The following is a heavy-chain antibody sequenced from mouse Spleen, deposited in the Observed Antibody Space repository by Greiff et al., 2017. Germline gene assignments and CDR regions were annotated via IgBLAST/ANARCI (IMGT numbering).Heavy chain of an antibody. CDR1: GFSLTSYG. J-gene: IGHJ2*01. Sequence: VQLQESGPGLVQPSQSLSITCTVSGFSLTSYGVHWVRQSPGQGLAWLGVIWSGGSTDSNAAFISRLSISKDNSKSQVFFKMNSLQADDTAIYYCARTYFDYWGQGTTLTVSS. CDR2: IWSGGST. CDR3: ARTYFDY. V-gene: IGHV2-2*01.